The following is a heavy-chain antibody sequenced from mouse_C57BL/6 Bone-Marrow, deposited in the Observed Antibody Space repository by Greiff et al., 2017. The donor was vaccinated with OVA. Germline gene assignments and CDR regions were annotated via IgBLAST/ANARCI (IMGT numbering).Heavy chain of an antibody. Sequence: EVKLMESGGGLVQPKGSLKLSCAASGFSFNTYAMNWVRQAPGKGLEWVARIRSKSNNYATYYADSVKDRFTISRDDSESMLYLQMNNLKTEDTAMYYCVREEKDYDVRFAYWGQGTLVTVSA. V-gene: IGHV10-1*01. CDR3: VREEKDYDVRFAY. CDR2: IRSKSNNYAT. CDR1: GFSFNTYA. D-gene: IGHD2-4*01. J-gene: IGHJ3*01.